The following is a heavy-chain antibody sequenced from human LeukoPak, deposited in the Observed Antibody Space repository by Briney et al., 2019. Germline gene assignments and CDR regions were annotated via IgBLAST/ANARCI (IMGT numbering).Heavy chain of an antibody. CDR2: ISYDGSNK. V-gene: IGHV3-30-3*01. CDR1: GLSFSGSA. J-gene: IGHJ6*02. D-gene: IGHD3-9*01. CDR3: ARDQDDILTGYLNYYYYGMDV. Sequence: GGSLRLSCAASGLSFSGSAMHWVRQAPGKGLEWVAVISYDGSNKYYADSVKGRFTISRDNSKNTLYLQMNSLRAEDTAVYYCARDQDDILTGYLNYYYYGMDVWGQGTTVTVSS.